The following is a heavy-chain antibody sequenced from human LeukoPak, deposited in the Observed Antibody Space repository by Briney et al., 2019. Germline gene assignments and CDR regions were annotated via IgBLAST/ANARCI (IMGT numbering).Heavy chain of an antibody. CDR3: ARDSNQDYGGNSADH. CDR2: INPNSGGT. J-gene: IGHJ4*02. D-gene: IGHD4-17*01. V-gene: IGHV1-2*02. CDR1: GYSFTGYH. Sequence: ASVKVSCKTSGYSFTGYHIHWVRQAPGQGLEWMGWINPNSGGTNFARKFPARVTLTRDTSISTVYMELSSLRSDDTAIYYCARDSNQDYGGNSADHWGQGTLVTVSS.